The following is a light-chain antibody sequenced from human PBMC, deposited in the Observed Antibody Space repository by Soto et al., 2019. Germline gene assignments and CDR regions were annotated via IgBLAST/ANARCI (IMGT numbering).Light chain of an antibody. CDR1: SSNIGSHT. Sequence: QSVLTQPPSASGTPGQRITISCSGSSSNIGSHTVNWHQQVPGTAPKLLIYSNNERPSGVPDRFSGSKSGTSASLAISGLQPGDEADYYCAAWDDSLNGVIFGGGTKVTVL. V-gene: IGLV1-44*01. J-gene: IGLJ2*01. CDR3: AAWDDSLNGVI. CDR2: SNN.